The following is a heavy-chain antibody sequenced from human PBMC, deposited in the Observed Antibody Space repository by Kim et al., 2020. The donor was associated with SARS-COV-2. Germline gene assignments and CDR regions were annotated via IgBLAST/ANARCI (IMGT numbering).Heavy chain of an antibody. CDR3: ARTAITIFGVVIIRNYYYYYGMDV. CDR1: GYTFTGYY. Sequence: ASVKVSCKASGYTFTGYYMHWVRQAPGQGLEWMGRINPNSGGTNYAQKFQGRVTMTRDTSISTAYMELSRLRSDDTAVYYCARTAITIFGVVIIRNYYYYYGMDVWGQGTTVTVSS. D-gene: IGHD3-3*01. J-gene: IGHJ6*02. V-gene: IGHV1-2*06. CDR2: INPNSGGT.